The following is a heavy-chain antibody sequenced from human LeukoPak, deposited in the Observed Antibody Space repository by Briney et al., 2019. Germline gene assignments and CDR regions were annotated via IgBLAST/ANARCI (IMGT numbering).Heavy chain of an antibody. Sequence: GASVKVSCKASGYTFTGYYMHWVRQAPGQGLEWMGWINPNSGGTNYAQKFQGRVTMTRDTSISTAYMELSRLRSDDTAVYYCARGGLKRGSYVSAFDIWGQGTMVTVSS. CDR2: INPNSGGT. V-gene: IGHV1-2*02. CDR3: ARGGLKRGSYVSAFDI. J-gene: IGHJ3*02. CDR1: GYTFTGYY. D-gene: IGHD1-26*01.